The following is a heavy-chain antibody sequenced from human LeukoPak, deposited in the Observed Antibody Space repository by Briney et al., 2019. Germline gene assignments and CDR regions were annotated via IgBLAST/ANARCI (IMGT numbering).Heavy chain of an antibody. CDR3: AKDWYSYSYRIPEW. V-gene: IGHV3-30*18. J-gene: IGHJ4*02. D-gene: IGHD5-18*01. CDR2: ISYDGINK. Sequence: PGGSLRLSCAASGFTFSSYGMHWVRQAPGKGLEWVAVISYDGINKFYVDSVKGRFTISKNTLYLQMNSLRTEDTAVYYCAKDWYSYSYRIPEWWGQGTLVTVSS. CDR1: GFTFSSYG.